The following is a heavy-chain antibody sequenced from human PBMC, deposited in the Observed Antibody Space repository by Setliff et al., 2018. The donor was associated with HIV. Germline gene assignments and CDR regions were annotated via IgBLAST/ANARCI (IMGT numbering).Heavy chain of an antibody. V-gene: IGHV4-39*01. D-gene: IGHD6-19*01. CDR3: ASPASGGSSGQYHY. CDR1: GGSISSSSYY. Sequence: SETLSLTCTVSGGSISSSSYYWGWIRQPPGKGLEWIGSIYYSGSTYYNPPLKSRVTISVDTSKNQFSLKLSSVTAADTAVYYCASPASGGSSGQYHYWGQGTLVTVSS. J-gene: IGHJ4*02. CDR2: IYYSGST.